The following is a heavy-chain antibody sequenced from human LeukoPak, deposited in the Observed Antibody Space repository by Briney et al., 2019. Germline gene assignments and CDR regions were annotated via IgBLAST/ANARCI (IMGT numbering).Heavy chain of an antibody. J-gene: IGHJ4*02. CDR3: AKTLVPSGIYHEDFFDY. D-gene: IGHD1-26*01. Sequence: PGGSLRLSCSASGFTVSSNYMSWVRQAPGKGLEWVSVIYSGGSTYYADSVRGRFTISRDISKNTLYLQMNSLRAEDTALYYCAKTLVPSGIYHEDFFDYWGQGTLVTVSS. V-gene: IGHV3-53*01. CDR2: IYSGGST. CDR1: GFTVSSNY.